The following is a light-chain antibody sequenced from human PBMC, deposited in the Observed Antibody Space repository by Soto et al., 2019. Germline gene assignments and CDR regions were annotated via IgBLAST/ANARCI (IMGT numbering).Light chain of an antibody. CDR2: AAS. Sequence: DIQMTQPPSSLSASVGDRVTITCRASQSISTYLHWYQQKPGKAPNLLIYAASTLQSGVPSRFSGSGSGTDFTLTISSLQPEDFATYFCQHGYSTPLTFGGGTKGDIK. CDR3: QHGYSTPLT. J-gene: IGKJ4*01. CDR1: QSISTY. V-gene: IGKV1-39*01.